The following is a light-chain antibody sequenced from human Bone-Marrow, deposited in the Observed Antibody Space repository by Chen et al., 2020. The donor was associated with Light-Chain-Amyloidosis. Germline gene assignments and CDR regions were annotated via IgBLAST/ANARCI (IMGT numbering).Light chain of an antibody. CDR2: GTS. CDR3: QQYGTSPLT. CDR1: QTISSNY. J-gene: IGKJ4*01. V-gene: IGKV3-20*01. Sequence: EIVLTQSPGTLSLSPGEGANLSCRASQTISSNYLTWYQQKFGQAPRLLMYGTSSWATGIPDRFTGSGSGTDFTRTINRLEPEDLAMYYCQQYGTSPLTFGGGTKVEIK.